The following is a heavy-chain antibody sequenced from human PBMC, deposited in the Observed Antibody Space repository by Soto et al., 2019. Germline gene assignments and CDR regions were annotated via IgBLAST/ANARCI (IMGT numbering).Heavy chain of an antibody. V-gene: IGHV1-69*01. CDR3: ARAINDFWSGYYKNYWYFDL. D-gene: IGHD3-3*01. CDR2: IIPIFGTA. J-gene: IGHJ2*01. CDR1: GGTFSSYA. Sequence: QVQLVQSGAEVKKPGSSVKVSCKASGGTFSSYAISWVRQAPGQGLEWMGGIIPIFGTANYAQKFQGRVMITADESTSTAYMELSSLRSEDTAVYYCARAINDFWSGYYKNYWYFDLWGRGTLVTVSS.